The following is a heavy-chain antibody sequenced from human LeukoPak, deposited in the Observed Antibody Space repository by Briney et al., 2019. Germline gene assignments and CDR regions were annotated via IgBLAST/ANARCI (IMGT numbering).Heavy chain of an antibody. CDR2: VSSSSSTI. Sequence: GGSLRLSCAASGFTFSSYSMNWVRQAPGKGLEWVSYVSSSSSTIYYADSVKGRFTISRDNAKNSLYLQMNSLRAEDTAVYYCARDPVQYCGGDCYYDYWGQGTLVTVSS. CDR1: GFTFSSYS. V-gene: IGHV3-48*01. CDR3: ARDPVQYCGGDCYYDY. D-gene: IGHD2-21*01. J-gene: IGHJ4*02.